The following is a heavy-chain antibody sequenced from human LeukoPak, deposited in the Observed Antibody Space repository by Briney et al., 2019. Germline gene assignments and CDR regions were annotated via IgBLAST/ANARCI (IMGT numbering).Heavy chain of an antibody. CDR3: VAWGSLVV. CDR2: IKEDGTRR. V-gene: IGHV3-7*01. Sequence: GGSLRLSCAASGFTFSSYAMSWVRQAPGKGLDWVAHIKEDGTRRYYVDSVRGRFTISRDNAKNSLFLQMNSPRVEDTAVFYCVAWGSLVVWGQGTLVTVSS. D-gene: IGHD3-16*01. CDR1: GFTFSSYA. J-gene: IGHJ4*02.